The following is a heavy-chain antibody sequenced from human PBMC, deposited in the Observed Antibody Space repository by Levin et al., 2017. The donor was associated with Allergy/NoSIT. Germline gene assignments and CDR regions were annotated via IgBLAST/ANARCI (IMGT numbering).Heavy chain of an antibody. D-gene: IGHD5-12*01. J-gene: IGHJ5*02. CDR2: IYSGGST. Sequence: GGSLRLSCAASGFTVSSNYMSWVRQAPGKGLEWVSVIYSGGSTYYADSVKGRFTISRDNSKNTLYLQMNSLRAEDTAVYYCAREGRGYSGYQPTFTWGQGTLVTVSS. V-gene: IGHV3-53*01. CDR1: GFTVSSNY. CDR3: AREGRGYSGYQPTFT.